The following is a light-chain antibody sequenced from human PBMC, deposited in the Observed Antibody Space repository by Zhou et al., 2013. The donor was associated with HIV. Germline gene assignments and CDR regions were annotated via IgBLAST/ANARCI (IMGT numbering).Light chain of an antibody. Sequence: EIVLTQSPGTLSLSPGERATLSCRASQSVSSSYLAWYQQKPGQAPRLLIYGASTRATDIPARFSGSGSWTEFTLTISSIQSEDFAVYYCQHYNSWPTTFGQGPSWXSN. J-gene: IGKJ2*01. CDR2: GAS. V-gene: IGKV3-15*01. CDR3: QHYNSWPTT. CDR1: QSVSSSY.